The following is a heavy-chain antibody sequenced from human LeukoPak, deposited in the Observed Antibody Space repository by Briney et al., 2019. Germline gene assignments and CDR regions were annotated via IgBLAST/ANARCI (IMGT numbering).Heavy chain of an antibody. D-gene: IGHD2-8*01. J-gene: IGHJ4*02. CDR2: INRNGGST. CDR3: ARGYCTNGVCSPSHFDY. CDR1: GFTFDDYG. V-gene: IGHV3-20*04. Sequence: GGSLRLSCAASGFTFDDYGMSWVRQAPGKGLEWVCAINRNGGSTGYADSVKGRFTISRDNAKNSLYLQMNSLRAEDTAFYYCARGYCTNGVCSPSHFDYWGQGTPVTVSS.